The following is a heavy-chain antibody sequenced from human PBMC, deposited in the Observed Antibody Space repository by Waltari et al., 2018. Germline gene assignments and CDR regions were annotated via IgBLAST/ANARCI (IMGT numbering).Heavy chain of an antibody. Sequence: EVQLVESGGGLVQPGGSLRLSCAASGFTFSSYWMSWVRQAPGKGLEWVANIKQDGSEKYYVDSGKGRFTISRDNAKNSLYLQMNSLRAEDTAVYYCARSGSGSSYYYYYYGMDVWGQGTTVTVSS. CDR2: IKQDGSEK. V-gene: IGHV3-7*01. CDR3: ARSGSGSSYYYYYYGMDV. J-gene: IGHJ6*02. CDR1: GFTFSSYW. D-gene: IGHD3-10*01.